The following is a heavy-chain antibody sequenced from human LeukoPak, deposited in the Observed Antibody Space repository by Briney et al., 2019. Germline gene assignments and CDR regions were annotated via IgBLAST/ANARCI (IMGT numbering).Heavy chain of an antibody. D-gene: IGHD2-15*01. CDR2: ISGRDGST. Sequence: GGSQRLSCAASGFTFSSFAMSWVRQAPGKGLEWVSGISGRDGSTYYADSVKGRFTISRDNSKNTLYLQMNSLRAEDTAVYYCARDWCSGGSCSTFAYWGQGTLVTVSS. J-gene: IGHJ4*02. CDR1: GFTFSSFA. V-gene: IGHV3-23*01. CDR3: ARDWCSGGSCSTFAY.